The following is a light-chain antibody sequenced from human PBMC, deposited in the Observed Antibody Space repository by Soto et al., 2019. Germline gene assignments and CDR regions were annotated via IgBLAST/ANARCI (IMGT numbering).Light chain of an antibody. J-gene: IGLJ2*01. CDR3: QSYDISQRGVV. V-gene: IGLV1-40*01. CDR2: GNS. CDR1: SSNIGAGYD. Sequence: QSVLTQPPSVSGAPGQRVTISCTGSSSNIGAGYDVHWYQQLPGTAPKLLIYGNSNRPSGVPDRFSGSKSGTSASLAITGLQDEDEADYYCQSYDISQRGVVFGGGTKLTVL.